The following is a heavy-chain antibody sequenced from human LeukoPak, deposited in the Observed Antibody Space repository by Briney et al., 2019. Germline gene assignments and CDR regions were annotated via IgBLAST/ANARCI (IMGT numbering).Heavy chain of an antibody. CDR2: ISYDGKNE. CDR1: GFTFSNFG. J-gene: IGHJ4*02. V-gene: IGHV3-30*18. Sequence: GRSLRLSCAASGFTFSNFGMHWVRQAPGKGLEWVAVISYDGKNEYYTDSVKGRFTISRDNAKNTVYLQMNSLKPEDTAVYYCAKQMAVDYFDYWGQGPLVTVSS. D-gene: IGHD5-24*01. CDR3: AKQMAVDYFDY.